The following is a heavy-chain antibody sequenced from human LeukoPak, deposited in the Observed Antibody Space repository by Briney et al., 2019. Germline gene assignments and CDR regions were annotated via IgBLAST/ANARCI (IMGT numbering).Heavy chain of an antibody. D-gene: IGHD2-2*01. J-gene: IGHJ4*02. CDR1: DGSITNYD. Sequence: SETLSLTCTVSDGSITNYDWSWVRQPPGKGLEFIGHVHYSGTTNYNPSLRSRVTISIDTSKKHFFLKLKSVTAADTAVYYCARDEGYCSSTSCPFDYWGQGTRVTVSS. CDR2: VHYSGTT. V-gene: IGHV4-59*01. CDR3: ARDEGYCSSTSCPFDY.